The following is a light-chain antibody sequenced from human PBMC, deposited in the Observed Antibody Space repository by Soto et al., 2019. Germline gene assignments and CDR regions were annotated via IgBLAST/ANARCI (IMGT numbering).Light chain of an antibody. CDR1: SSNIGAGYD. J-gene: IGLJ1*01. Sequence: QSVLTQPPSVSGAPGQRVTISCTGSSSNIGAGYDVHWYQQLPGTAPKLLIYGNSNRPSGVPDRFSGSKSGTSASLAITGLQAEDEADYYCQSYDSNLSGYVFGTGTKFTVL. V-gene: IGLV1-40*01. CDR3: QSYDSNLSGYV. CDR2: GNS.